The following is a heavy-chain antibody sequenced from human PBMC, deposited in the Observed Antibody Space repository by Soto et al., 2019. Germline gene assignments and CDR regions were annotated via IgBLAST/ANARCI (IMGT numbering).Heavy chain of an antibody. CDR3: ARHSGDYYDSSGYSY. V-gene: IGHV5-10-1*01. Sequence: PGESLKISCNGSGYSFTSYWISWVHQMPWKGLEWMGRIDPSDSYTNYSPSFQGHVTISADKSISTAYLQWSSLKASDTAMYYCARHSGDYYDSSGYSYWGQGTLVTVSS. CDR2: IDPSDSYT. J-gene: IGHJ4*02. CDR1: GYSFTSYW. D-gene: IGHD3-22*01.